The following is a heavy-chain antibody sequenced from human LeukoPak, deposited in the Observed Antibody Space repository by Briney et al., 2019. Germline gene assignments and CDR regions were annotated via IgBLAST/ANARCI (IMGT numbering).Heavy chain of an antibody. CDR2: IYFSGTT. Sequence: SETLSLTCTVSGGSISNYYYWSWIRQPPGKGLEWIGRIYFSGTTIYNPSLKSRVTMSLDTSKNQFSLKLTSVTAADTAVYYCARDVDTFFDYWGQGTLVTVSS. J-gene: IGHJ4*02. CDR1: GGSISNYYY. D-gene: IGHD5-18*01. V-gene: IGHV4-4*07. CDR3: ARDVDTFFDY.